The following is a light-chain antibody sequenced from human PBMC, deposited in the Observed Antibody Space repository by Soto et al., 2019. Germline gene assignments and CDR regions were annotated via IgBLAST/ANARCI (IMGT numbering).Light chain of an antibody. J-gene: IGKJ5*01. CDR1: QNINNY. CDR2: DAS. V-gene: IGKV1-33*01. Sequence: IQVTQTPPSLSACVGDRVTITCQASQNINNYLNWYQQKPGRAPKLLIYDASNLEAGVPSRFRGSGSGTDFTFTISRLQPEDIATYYCQQYENLPTFGQGTRLEIK. CDR3: QQYENLPT.